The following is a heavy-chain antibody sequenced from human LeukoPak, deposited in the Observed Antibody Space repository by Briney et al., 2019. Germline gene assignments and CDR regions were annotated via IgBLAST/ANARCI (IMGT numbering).Heavy chain of an antibody. Sequence: PGGSLSLSCAAPGFTFSSYSLNWSRKAQGKGLGWVSSIISISSYIYYADSVKGRFTISRDNAKNSLYLQMNSLRAEDTAVYYCARAMVRGAPVGGLVYGYWGQGTLVTVSS. CDR2: IISISSYI. CDR3: ARAMVRGAPVGGLVYGY. CDR1: GFTFSSYS. D-gene: IGHD3-10*01. V-gene: IGHV3-21*01. J-gene: IGHJ4*02.